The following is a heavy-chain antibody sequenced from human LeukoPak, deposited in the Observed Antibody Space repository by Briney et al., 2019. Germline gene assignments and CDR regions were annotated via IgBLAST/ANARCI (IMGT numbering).Heavy chain of an antibody. D-gene: IGHD6-13*01. CDR1: GGSISSYY. J-gene: IGHJ6*02. Sequence: SETLSLTCTVSGGSISSYYWSWIRQPPGKGLEWIGYIYYSGSTNYNPSLKSRVTISVDTSKNQFSLKLSSVTAADTAVYYCARDHSWPYYYGMDVWGQGTTVTVSS. V-gene: IGHV4-59*01. CDR2: IYYSGST. CDR3: ARDHSWPYYYGMDV.